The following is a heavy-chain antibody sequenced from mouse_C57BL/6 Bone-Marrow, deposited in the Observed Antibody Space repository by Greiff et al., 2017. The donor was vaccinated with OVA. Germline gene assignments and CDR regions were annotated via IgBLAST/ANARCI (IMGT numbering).Heavy chain of an antibody. D-gene: IGHD2-4*01. J-gene: IGHJ1*03. CDR1: GYTFTSYW. V-gene: IGHV1-5*01. CDR3: TRRGIYYDYDDRYFDV. Sequence: VQLQQSGTVLARPGASVKMSCKTSGYTFTSYWMHWVKQRPGQGLEWIGAIYPGNSDTSYNQKFKGKAKLTAVTSASTAYMELSSLTNEDSAVYYCTRRGIYYDYDDRYFDVWGTGTTVTVSS. CDR2: IYPGNSDT.